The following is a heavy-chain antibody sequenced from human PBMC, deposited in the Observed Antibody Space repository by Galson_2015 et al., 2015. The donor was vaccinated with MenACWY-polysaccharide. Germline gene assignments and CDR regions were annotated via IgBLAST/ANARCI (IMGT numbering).Heavy chain of an antibody. CDR2: IKYDGSIT. V-gene: IGHV3-74*01. CDR3: SRPLETGTYSFGY. Sequence: SLRLSCAASGFTFSNYWMHWVRHSPGTGVEWVSIIKYDGSITGCADTVKGRFTITRYNAKNTLYLQMDSLTAEDTAVYYCSRPLETGTYSFGYWGQGTLVTVSS. J-gene: IGHJ4*02. CDR1: GFTFSNYW. D-gene: IGHD3-10*01.